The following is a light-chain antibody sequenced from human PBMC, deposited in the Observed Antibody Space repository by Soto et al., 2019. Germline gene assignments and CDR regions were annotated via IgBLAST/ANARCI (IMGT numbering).Light chain of an antibody. CDR1: SSDICTYDS. CDR2: DVS. J-gene: IGLJ1*01. CDR3: SSYSSSNSYV. V-gene: IGLV2-14*03. Sequence: QSALSQPASVSGSPGQSITISCTGTSSDICTYDSVSWYQQHPGKAPKLMIYDVSNRPSGVSNRFSGSKSANTASLTISGLQAEDEADYYCSSYSSSNSYVFASGTKVTVL.